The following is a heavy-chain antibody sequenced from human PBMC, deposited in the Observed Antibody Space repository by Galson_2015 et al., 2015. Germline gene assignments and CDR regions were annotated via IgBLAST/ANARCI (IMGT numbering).Heavy chain of an antibody. V-gene: IGHV3-23*01. CDR3: AKDRYASGSAPEYFDY. CDR1: GFTFSSYA. CDR2: ISGSGGST. D-gene: IGHD3-10*01. Sequence: SLRLSCAASGFTFSSYAMSWVRQGPGRGLEWVSGISGSGGSTFYADPVKGRFTISRDNSKNTLYLQMNSLRAEDTAVYYCAKDRYASGSAPEYFDYWGQGTLVTVSS. J-gene: IGHJ4*02.